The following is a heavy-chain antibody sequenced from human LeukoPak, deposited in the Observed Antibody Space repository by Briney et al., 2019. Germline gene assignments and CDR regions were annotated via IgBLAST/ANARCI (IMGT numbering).Heavy chain of an antibody. V-gene: IGHV3-9*01. Sequence: PGGSLRLSCAASGFTFDDYAMHWVRQAPGKGLEWVSGISWNSGSIGYADSVKGRFTISRDNAKNSLYLQMNSLRAEDTAVYYCARDRIVVVPAAINYGMDVWGQGTTVTVSS. CDR3: ARDRIVVVPAAINYGMDV. J-gene: IGHJ6*02. CDR1: GFTFDDYA. CDR2: ISWNSGSI. D-gene: IGHD2-2*02.